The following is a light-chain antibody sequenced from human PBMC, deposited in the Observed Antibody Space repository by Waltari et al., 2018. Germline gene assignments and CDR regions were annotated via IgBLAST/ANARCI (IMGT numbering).Light chain of an antibody. CDR1: QSVLYSFNNKNF. V-gene: IGKV4-1*01. CDR3: QQYYRSPPWT. Sequence: DIVMTQSPDSLAVSLGERATINCKSSQSVLYSFNNKNFLAWYQQKPGQPPKLLIYWASTRESGVPDRFSGSGSGTDFTLTISSLQADDVAVYYCQQYYRSPPWTFGQGTKVEIK. CDR2: WAS. J-gene: IGKJ1*01.